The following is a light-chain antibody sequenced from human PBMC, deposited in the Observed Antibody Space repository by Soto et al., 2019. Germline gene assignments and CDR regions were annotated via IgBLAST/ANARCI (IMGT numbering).Light chain of an antibody. Sequence: EIVLTQSPATLSLSPGERATLSCRASQSVSNYLAWYQQKPGQAPRLLIYETSKRATGIPARFSGCGSGTDFTLTISSLEPEDFVVYYCQQRSKWRTFGQGTRLDMK. J-gene: IGKJ5*01. CDR3: QQRSKWRT. CDR2: ETS. V-gene: IGKV3-11*01. CDR1: QSVSNY.